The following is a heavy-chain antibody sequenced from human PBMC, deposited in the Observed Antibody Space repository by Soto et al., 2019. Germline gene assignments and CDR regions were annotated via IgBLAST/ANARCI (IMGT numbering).Heavy chain of an antibody. J-gene: IGHJ3*02. CDR2: VYWDDDK. Sequence: TLVNPTQTLTLTCTFSGFSLSTSGVGVGWIRQPPGKALEWLALVYWDDDKRYSPSLKSRLTITRDTSKNQVVLTMTNMDPVDTATYYCAHRPGGLWAFDIWGQGTMVTVSS. CDR3: AHRPGGLWAFDI. V-gene: IGHV2-5*02. CDR1: GFSLSTSGVG. D-gene: IGHD3-10*01.